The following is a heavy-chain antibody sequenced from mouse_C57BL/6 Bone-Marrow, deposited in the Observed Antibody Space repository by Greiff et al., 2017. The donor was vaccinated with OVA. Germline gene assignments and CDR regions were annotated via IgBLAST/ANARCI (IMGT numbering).Heavy chain of an antibody. Sequence: VQLQQPGAELVRPGSSVKLSCKASGYTFTSYWMHWVKQRPIQGLEWIGNIDPSDSETHYNQKFKDKATLTVDKSTSTAYMQLSSLTAEDSAVYYSARLGYYYGSNYAMDYWGQGTSVTVSS. CDR3: ARLGYYYGSNYAMDY. V-gene: IGHV1-52*01. CDR2: IDPSDSET. D-gene: IGHD1-1*01. J-gene: IGHJ4*01. CDR1: GYTFTSYW.